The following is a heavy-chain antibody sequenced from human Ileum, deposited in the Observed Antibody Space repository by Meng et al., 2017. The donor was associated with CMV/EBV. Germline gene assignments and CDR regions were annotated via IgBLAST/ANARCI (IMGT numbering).Heavy chain of an antibody. Sequence: ASVKVSCKASGYTFTGYYMRWVRQAPGQGLEWMGWINPNSGGTNYAQKFQGRVTMTRDTSISTAYMELSRLRSDDTAVYYCARDEWELYNWFGPWGQGTLVTVSS. J-gene: IGHJ5*02. CDR1: GYTFTGYY. CDR2: INPNSGGT. V-gene: IGHV1-2*02. D-gene: IGHD1-26*01. CDR3: ARDEWELYNWFGP.